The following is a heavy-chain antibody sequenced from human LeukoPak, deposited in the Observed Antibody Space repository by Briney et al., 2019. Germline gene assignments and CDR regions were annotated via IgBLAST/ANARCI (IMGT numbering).Heavy chain of an antibody. J-gene: IGHJ6*03. V-gene: IGHV3-30*04. Sequence: PGGSLRLSCAASGFTFSSYAMHWVRQAPGKGLEWVAVISYDGSNKYYADSVKGRFTISRDNSKNTLYLQMNSLRAEDTAVYYCARDREGGGYDSYYYYMDVWGKGTTVTVSS. CDR2: ISYDGSNK. CDR3: ARDREGGGYDSYYYYMDV. CDR1: GFTFSSYA. D-gene: IGHD5-12*01.